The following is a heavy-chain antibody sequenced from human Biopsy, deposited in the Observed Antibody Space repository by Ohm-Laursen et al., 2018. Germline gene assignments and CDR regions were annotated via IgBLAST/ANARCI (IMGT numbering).Heavy chain of an antibody. V-gene: IGHV4-4*07. D-gene: IGHD3-22*01. CDR3: ASVVLGPTNDAFDL. J-gene: IGHJ3*01. CDR2: IYPGGST. CDR1: GGAINNYY. Sequence: SDTLSLTCNVSGGAINNYYWNWIRKPAGKGLGWIGRIYPGGSTNYNPSLKSRVTMSVDTSKKQLSLRLRSVTAADTAMYYCASVVLGPTNDAFDLWGQGTMVVVSS.